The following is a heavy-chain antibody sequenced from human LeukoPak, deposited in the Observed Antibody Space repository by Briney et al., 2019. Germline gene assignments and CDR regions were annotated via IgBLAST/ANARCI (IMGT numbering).Heavy chain of an antibody. J-gene: IGHJ4*02. Sequence: ASVKVSCKASGYTFMNFEINWVRQAPGQGLEWMGRMNPNNGNTNYAQKFQGRVIMTSDNSINTVYMELSSLRSEDTAVYFCARQMTRRGLDNWGQGSLVTDSS. D-gene: IGHD3-10*01. CDR1: GYTFMNFE. CDR3: ARQMTRRGLDN. CDR2: MNPNNGNT. V-gene: IGHV1-8*01.